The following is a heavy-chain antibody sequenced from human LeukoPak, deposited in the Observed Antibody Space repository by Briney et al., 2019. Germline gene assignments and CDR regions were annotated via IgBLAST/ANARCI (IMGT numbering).Heavy chain of an antibody. CDR1: GGSFSGYY. CDR3: ARGRYYYESSGYYYVFAFDI. V-gene: IGHV4-34*01. CDR2: INHSGST. Sequence: SETLSLTCAVYGGSFSGYYWSWIRQPPGKGLEWIGEINHSGSTNYNPSLKSRVTISVDTSKNQFSLKLSSVTAADTAVYYCARGRYYYESSGYYYVFAFDIWGQGTMVTVSS. D-gene: IGHD3-22*01. J-gene: IGHJ3*02.